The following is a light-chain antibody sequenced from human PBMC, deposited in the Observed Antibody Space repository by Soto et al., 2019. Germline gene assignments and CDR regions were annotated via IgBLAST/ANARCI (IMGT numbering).Light chain of an antibody. J-gene: IGLJ2*01. Sequence: QSVLTQPPSASGSPGQSVTISCTGTNDDIGGYTYVSWYQQLPGKAPKLMIYEVNKRPSGIPDRFSGSKAGNTASLTVSGLQPEDEAEYFCSSYRRASTLYVIFGGGTKLTVL. CDR1: NDDIGGYTY. CDR3: SSYRRASTLYVI. CDR2: EVN. V-gene: IGLV2-8*01.